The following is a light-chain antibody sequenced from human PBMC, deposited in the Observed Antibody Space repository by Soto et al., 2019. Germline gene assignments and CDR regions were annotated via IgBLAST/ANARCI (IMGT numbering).Light chain of an antibody. Sequence: EIVMTQSPATLSVSPGERATLSCRASQSLSSSLAWYQQKPGQAPRLLIYDASTRATDIPARFSGSGSGTEFTLTISSLQSADSAVYYCLQYCLWRTFGQGTKVEIK. CDR2: DAS. V-gene: IGKV3-15*01. CDR1: QSLSSS. CDR3: LQYCLWRT. J-gene: IGKJ1*01.